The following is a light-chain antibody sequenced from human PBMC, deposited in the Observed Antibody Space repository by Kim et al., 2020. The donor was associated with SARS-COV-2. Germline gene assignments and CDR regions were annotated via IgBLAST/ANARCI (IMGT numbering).Light chain of an antibody. CDR1: QSVSSN. CDR3: QQSNNWPPLT. V-gene: IGKV3-15*01. CDR2: GAS. Sequence: SPGERATLSCRASQSVSSNLAWYQQKPGQAPRLLIYGASTRATGIPARFIGSGSETDFTLTISNLQSEDFAVYYCQQSNNWPPLTFGQGTKVDIK. J-gene: IGKJ1*01.